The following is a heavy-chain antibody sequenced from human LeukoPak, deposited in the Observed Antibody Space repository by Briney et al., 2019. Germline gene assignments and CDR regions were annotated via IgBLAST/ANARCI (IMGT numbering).Heavy chain of an antibody. CDR3: AVSIQNWNWAYYFDY. Sequence: PGGSLRLSCAASGFTFSDYYMSWIRQAPGKGLEWVSYISSSGSTMYYADSVKGRFTISRDNAKNSLYLQMNSRRAEDTAVYYCAVSIQNWNWAYYFDYWGQGTLVTVSS. D-gene: IGHD1-7*01. CDR1: GFTFSDYY. J-gene: IGHJ4*02. V-gene: IGHV3-11*04. CDR2: ISSSGSTM.